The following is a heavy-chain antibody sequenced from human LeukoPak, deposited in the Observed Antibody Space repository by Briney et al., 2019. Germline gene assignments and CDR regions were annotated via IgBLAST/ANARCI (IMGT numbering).Heavy chain of an antibody. D-gene: IGHD2-2*01. CDR2: ISYDGSNK. CDR1: GFTFSSYA. CDR3: ARDGQYCSSTSCYEFEGWFDP. Sequence: GGSLRLSCAASGFTFSSYAMHWVRQAPGKGREWVAVISYDGSNKYYADSVKGRFTISRDNSKNTLYLQMNSLRAEDTAVYYCARDGQYCSSTSCYEFEGWFDPWGQGTLVTVSS. V-gene: IGHV3-30*04. J-gene: IGHJ5*02.